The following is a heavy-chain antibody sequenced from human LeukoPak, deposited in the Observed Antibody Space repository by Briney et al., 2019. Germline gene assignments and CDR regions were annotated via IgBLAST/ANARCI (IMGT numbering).Heavy chain of an antibody. V-gene: IGHV3-74*01. D-gene: IGHD6-13*01. J-gene: IGHJ6*02. CDR1: GFTFSSYW. Sequence: GGSLRLSCVASGFTFSSYWMHWVRQAPGKGLVCVSHINSDGSTTDYADSVKGRFTISRDNAKNTLYLQMNTLRAEDAAVYYCARRITMAAGGWGYGMDAWGQGTTVTVS. CDR3: ARRITMAAGGWGYGMDA. CDR2: INSDGSTT.